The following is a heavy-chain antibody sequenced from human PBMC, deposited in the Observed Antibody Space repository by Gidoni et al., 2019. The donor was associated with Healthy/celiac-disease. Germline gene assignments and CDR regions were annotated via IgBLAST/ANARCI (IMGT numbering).Heavy chain of an antibody. CDR3: ARDSSGWYEPFDY. J-gene: IGHJ4*02. Sequence: QVQLQESGPGLVKPSEPLSLTCTVPGGSISSYSWSWLRQPAGKGLEWIGRIYTSGSTNYNPSLKSRVTMSVDTSKNQFSLKLSSVTAADTAVYYCARDSSGWYEPFDYWGQGTLVTVSS. CDR1: GGSISSYS. V-gene: IGHV4-4*07. CDR2: IYTSGST. D-gene: IGHD6-19*01.